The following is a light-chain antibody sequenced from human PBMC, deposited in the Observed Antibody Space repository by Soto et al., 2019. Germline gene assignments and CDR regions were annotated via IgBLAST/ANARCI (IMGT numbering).Light chain of an antibody. CDR2: EVS. J-gene: IGLJ1*01. CDR3: SSYTSSSTYV. Sequence: QSALTQPASVSGSPGQSITISCTGTSSDVGGYNHVSWYQQHPGKAPKLMIYEVSNRPSGVSNRFSGSKSDNTASLTISGLQAEDEVDYYCSSYTSSSTYVFGTGTKVTVL. CDR1: SSDVGGYNH. V-gene: IGLV2-14*01.